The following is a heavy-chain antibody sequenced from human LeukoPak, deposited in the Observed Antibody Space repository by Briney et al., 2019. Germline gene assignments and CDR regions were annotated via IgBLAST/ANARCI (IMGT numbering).Heavy chain of an antibody. CDR2: IIPILGIA. CDR1: GGTFSSYA. V-gene: IGHV1-69*04. J-gene: IGHJ6*02. Sequence: GASVKVSCKASGGTFSSYAISWVRQAPGQGLEWMGRIIPILGIANYAQKFQGRVTITADKSTSTAYMELSSLRSEDTAVYYCARERRYSGSYPYYYGMDVWGQGTTVTGSS. CDR3: ARERRYSGSYPYYYGMDV. D-gene: IGHD1-26*01.